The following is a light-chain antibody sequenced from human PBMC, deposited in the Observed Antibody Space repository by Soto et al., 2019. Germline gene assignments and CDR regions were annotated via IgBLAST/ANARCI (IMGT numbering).Light chain of an antibody. CDR1: SSDVGGYNY. J-gene: IGLJ3*02. Sequence: QSALTQPASVSGSPGQSITISCTGTSSDVGGYNYVSWYQPHPGKAPKLMIYEVSNRPSGVSHRFSGSKSGNTASLTISGLQAEDEADYYCSAYTTISTLEVFGGGTKVTVL. V-gene: IGLV2-14*01. CDR2: EVS. CDR3: SAYTTISTLEV.